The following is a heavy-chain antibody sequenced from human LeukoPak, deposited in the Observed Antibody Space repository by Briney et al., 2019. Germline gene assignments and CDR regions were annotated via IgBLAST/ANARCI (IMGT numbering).Heavy chain of an antibody. D-gene: IGHD6-13*01. J-gene: IGHJ3*02. V-gene: IGHV4-30-4*01. CDR3: ARDLGGEQQLVPENAFDI. CDR2: IYYSGST. Sequence: SQTLSLTCTVSGGSISSGDYYWSWIRQPPGKGLEWIGYIYYSGSTYYNPSLKSRVTISVDTFKNQFSLKLSSVTAADTAVYYCARDLGGEQQLVPENAFDIWGQGTMVTVSS. CDR1: GGSISSGDYY.